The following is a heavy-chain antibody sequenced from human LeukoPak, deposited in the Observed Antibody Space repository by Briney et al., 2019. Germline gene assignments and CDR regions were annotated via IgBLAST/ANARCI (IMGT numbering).Heavy chain of an antibody. Sequence: PGGSLRLSCAASGFTFDDYGMSWVRQTPGKGLEWDSGINWSGGSTAYADSVKGRFTISRDNAKRSLYLQMNSLRAEDTAVYYCARDGELGSPADAFDIWGQGTMVTVSS. J-gene: IGHJ3*02. D-gene: IGHD1-26*01. CDR1: GFTFDDYG. CDR2: INWSGGST. CDR3: ARDGELGSPADAFDI. V-gene: IGHV3-20*04.